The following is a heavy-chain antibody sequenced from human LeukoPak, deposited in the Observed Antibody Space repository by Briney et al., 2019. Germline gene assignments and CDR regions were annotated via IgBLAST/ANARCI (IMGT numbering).Heavy chain of an antibody. D-gene: IGHD3-10*01. V-gene: IGHV1-46*01. CDR2: INPSGGST. J-gene: IGHJ5*02. CDR1: GYTFTSYD. CDR3: AREGNYYGSGSYYNAPRNNWFDP. Sequence: GASVKVSCKASGYTFTSYDINWVRQATGQGLEWMGIINPSGGSTSYAQKFQGRVTMTRDTSTSTVYMELSSLRSEDTAVYYCAREGNYYGSGSYYNAPRNNWFDPWGQGTLVTVSS.